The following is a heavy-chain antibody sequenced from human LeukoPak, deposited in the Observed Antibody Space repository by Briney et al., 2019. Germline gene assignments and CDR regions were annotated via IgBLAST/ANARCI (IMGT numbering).Heavy chain of an antibody. D-gene: IGHD1-26*01. Sequence: SETLSLTCAVYGGSFSGYYWSWIRQPPGKGLEWIGEINHSGSTNYNPSLKSRVTISVDTSKNQFSLKLSSVTAADTAVYYCAGRGSSPRYYFDYWGQGTLVTVSS. CDR1: GGSFSGYY. CDR2: INHSGST. CDR3: AGRGSSPRYYFDY. V-gene: IGHV4-34*01. J-gene: IGHJ4*02.